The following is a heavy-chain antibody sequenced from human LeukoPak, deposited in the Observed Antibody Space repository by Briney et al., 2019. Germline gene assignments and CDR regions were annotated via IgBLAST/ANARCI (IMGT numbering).Heavy chain of an antibody. D-gene: IGHD2-15*01. CDR1: GYTFTSYY. V-gene: IGHV1-46*01. CDR3: ARDGSECSGGSCYPLYRFDP. Sequence: GASVKVSCKASGYTFTSYYMHWVRQAPGQGLEWMGIINPSGGSTSYAQKFQGRVTMTRDMSTSTVYMELSSLRSEDTAVYYCARDGSECSGGSCYPLYRFDPWGQGTLVTVS. J-gene: IGHJ5*02. CDR2: INPSGGST.